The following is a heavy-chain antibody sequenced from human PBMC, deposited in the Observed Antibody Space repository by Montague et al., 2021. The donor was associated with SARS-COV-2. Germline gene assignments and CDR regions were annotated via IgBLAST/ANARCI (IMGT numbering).Heavy chain of an antibody. CDR2: LYKDDRTT. V-gene: IGHV3-23*03. J-gene: IGHJ4*02. Sequence: SLRLSCAASGFTFSIFAMSWARQAPGKGLEWISVLYKDDRTTDYAGSVKGRFTISRDNSKNTLYLQMDSLRVGDTAVYYCAKRNGYNPRNWSFDYWGRGTLVTVSS. D-gene: IGHD5-24*01. CDR1: GFTFSIFA. CDR3: AKRNGYNPRNWSFDY.